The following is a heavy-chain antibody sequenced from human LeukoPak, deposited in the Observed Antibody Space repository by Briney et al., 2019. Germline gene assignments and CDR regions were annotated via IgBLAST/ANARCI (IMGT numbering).Heavy chain of an antibody. J-gene: IGHJ3*02. Sequence: GASVKVSCKASGGTSSSYAISWVRQAPGQGLEWMGGIIPIFGTANYAQKFQGRVTITTDESTSTAYMELSSLRSEDTAVYYCARFSDSSGYVADAFDIWGQGTMVTVSS. CDR3: ARFSDSSGYVADAFDI. CDR2: IIPIFGTA. D-gene: IGHD3-22*01. V-gene: IGHV1-69*05. CDR1: GGTSSSYA.